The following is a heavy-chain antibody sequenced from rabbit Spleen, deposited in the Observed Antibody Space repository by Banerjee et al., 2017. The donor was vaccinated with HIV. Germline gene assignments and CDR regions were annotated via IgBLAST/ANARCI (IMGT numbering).Heavy chain of an antibody. V-gene: IGHV1S45*01. Sequence: QEQLVESGGDLVKPGASLTLTCTASGFSFSSNYYMCWVRQAPGKGLEWIACIYTGSSGNPSYANWVNVRFTISSHNAQNTLYLQLNSLTAADTATYFCVRDQARMLDLWGPGTLVTVS. D-gene: IGHD6-1*01. J-gene: IGHJ4*01. CDR1: GFSFSSNYY. CDR2: IYTGSSGNP. CDR3: VRDQARMLDL.